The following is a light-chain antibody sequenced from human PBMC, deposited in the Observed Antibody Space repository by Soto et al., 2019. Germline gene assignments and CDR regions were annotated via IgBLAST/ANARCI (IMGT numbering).Light chain of an antibody. CDR3: CSYAGSSTVV. V-gene: IGLV2-23*02. J-gene: IGLJ2*01. CDR1: SSDIGTYNL. Sequence: QSALTQPASVSGSPGQSITISCTGTSSDIGTYNLVSWYQQHPGKAPKFMIYGVSKRPSGVSNRFSGSKSGNTASLTISGLQAEDEADYYCCSYAGSSTVVFGGGTKLTVL. CDR2: GVS.